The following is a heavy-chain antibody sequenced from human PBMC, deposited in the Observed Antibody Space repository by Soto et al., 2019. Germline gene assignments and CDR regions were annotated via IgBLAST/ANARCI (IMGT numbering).Heavy chain of an antibody. D-gene: IGHD3-10*01. CDR2: IYYSGST. J-gene: IGHJ5*02. V-gene: IGHV4-31*03. CDR3: ARVHSMVRGVSAWFDP. CDR1: GGSISSGGYY. Sequence: SETLSLTCTVSGGSISSGGYYWSWIRQHPGKGLEWIGYIYYSGSTYYNPSLKSRVTISVDTSKNQFSLKLSSVTAADTAVYYCARVHSMVRGVSAWFDPWGQGTLVTVSS.